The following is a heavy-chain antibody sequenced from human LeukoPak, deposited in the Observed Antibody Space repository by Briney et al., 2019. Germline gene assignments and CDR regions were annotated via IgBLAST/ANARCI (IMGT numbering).Heavy chain of an antibody. V-gene: IGHV4-61*02. CDR3: AREESSMIVH. Sequence: SETLSLTCTVSGGSISSGSYYWSWIRQPAGKGLEWIGRIYTSGSTNYNPSLKSRVTISVDTSKNQFSLKLSSVTAADTAVYYCAREESSMIVHWGQGTLVTVSS. CDR2: IYTSGST. D-gene: IGHD3-22*01. J-gene: IGHJ4*02. CDR1: GGSISSGSYY.